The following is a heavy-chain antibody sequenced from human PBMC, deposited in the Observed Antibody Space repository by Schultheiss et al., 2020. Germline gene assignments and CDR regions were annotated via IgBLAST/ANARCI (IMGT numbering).Heavy chain of an antibody. V-gene: IGHV4-39*07. J-gene: IGHJ6*04. CDR2: IYYSGST. CDR1: GGSISSSSYY. Sequence: SATLSLTCTVSGGSISSSSYYWGWIRQPPGKGLEWIGSIYYSGSTNYNPSLKSRVTISVDTSKNQFSLKLSSVTAADTAVYYCARRCTSCYRNYYYGMDVWGKGTTVTVSS. CDR3: ARRCTSCYRNYYYGMDV. D-gene: IGHD2-2*01.